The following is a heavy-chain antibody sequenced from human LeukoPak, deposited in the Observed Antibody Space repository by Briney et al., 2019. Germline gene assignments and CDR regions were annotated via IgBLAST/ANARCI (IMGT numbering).Heavy chain of an antibody. V-gene: IGHV4-4*07. CDR3: ARDSLRDYYDSSGYYYYAFDI. J-gene: IGHJ3*02. CDR1: GGSISSYY. Sequence: SETLSLTCTVSGGSISSYYWSWIRQPAGKGLEWIGRIYTSASTNYNPSLKSRVTMSVDTSKNQFSLKLSSVTAADTAVYYCARDSLRDYYDSSGYYYYAFDIWGQGTMVTVSS. CDR2: IYTSAST. D-gene: IGHD3-22*01.